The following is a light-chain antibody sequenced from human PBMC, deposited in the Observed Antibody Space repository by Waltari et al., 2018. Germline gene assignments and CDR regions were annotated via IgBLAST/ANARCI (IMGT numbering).Light chain of an antibody. V-gene: IGKV1-5*03. CDR1: QSVGTW. CDR3: QQYSSFST. Sequence: DIQMIQSPSTLSASVGDRVTISCRASQSVGTWLAWYQQKPGKAPKLLIYMASSLESGVPSRFSGSRSGREFTLTISSLQPDDFATYSCQQYSSFSTFGQGTKVDI. J-gene: IGKJ2*01. CDR2: MAS.